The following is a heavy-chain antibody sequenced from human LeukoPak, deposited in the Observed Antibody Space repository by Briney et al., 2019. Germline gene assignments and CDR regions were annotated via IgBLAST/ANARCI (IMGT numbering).Heavy chain of an antibody. CDR1: GGSISSSSYY. CDR2: IYYSGST. Sequence: SETLSLTCTVSGGSISSSSYYWGWIRQPPGKGLEWIGSIYYSGSTYYNPSLKSRVTISVDTSKNQFSLKLSSVTAADTAVYYCARGQEGSSTSCSEWFDPWGQGTLVTVSS. D-gene: IGHD2-2*01. J-gene: IGHJ5*02. CDR3: ARGQEGSSTSCSEWFDP. V-gene: IGHV4-39*01.